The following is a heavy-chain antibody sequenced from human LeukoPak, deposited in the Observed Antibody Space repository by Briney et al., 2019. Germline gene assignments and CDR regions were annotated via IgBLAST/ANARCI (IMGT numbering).Heavy chain of an antibody. CDR3: ARDLDIVVVAAAVRHYGLDV. J-gene: IGHJ6*02. Sequence: ASVKVSCKASGYTFTNYGISWVRQAPGQGLEWMGWISPYNGNTNYAQKFQGRVTMTTDTSTTTAYMEPRSLRSDDTAVYYCARDLDIVVVAAAVRHYGLDVWGQGTTVTVSS. CDR1: GYTFTNYG. CDR2: ISPYNGNT. V-gene: IGHV1-18*01. D-gene: IGHD2-15*01.